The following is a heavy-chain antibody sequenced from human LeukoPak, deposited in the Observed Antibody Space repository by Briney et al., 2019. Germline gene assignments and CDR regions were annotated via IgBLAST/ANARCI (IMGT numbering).Heavy chain of an antibody. V-gene: IGHV4-4*02. D-gene: IGHD5-18*01. CDR3: ARGGYTYGYGY. CDR2: INHSGST. Sequence: SETLSLTCAVSGGSISSSNWWSWVRQPPGKGLEWLGEINHSGSTNYNPSLKSRVTISVDTFKNQFSLKLSSVTAADTAVYYCARGGYTYGYGYWGQGTLVTVSS. J-gene: IGHJ4*02. CDR1: GGSISSSNW.